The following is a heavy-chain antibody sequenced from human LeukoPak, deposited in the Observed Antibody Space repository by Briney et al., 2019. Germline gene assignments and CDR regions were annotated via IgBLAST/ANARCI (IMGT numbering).Heavy chain of an antibody. D-gene: IGHD6-6*01. J-gene: IGHJ4*02. CDR3: ARGGRIAALYYFDY. CDR2: IKQDGSEK. V-gene: IGHV3-7*03. Sequence: PGGSLRLSCAASGFTFSSYWMSWVRQAPGKGLEWVANIKQDGSEKYYVDSVKGRLTISRDNAKNSLYLQMNSLRAEDTAVYYCARGGRIAALYYFDYWGQGTLVTVSS. CDR1: GFTFSSYW.